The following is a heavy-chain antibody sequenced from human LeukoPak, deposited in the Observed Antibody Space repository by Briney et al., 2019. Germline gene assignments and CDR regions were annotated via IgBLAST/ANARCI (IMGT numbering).Heavy chain of an antibody. CDR2: FDPEDGET. CDR3: ARGDYYDSSGYYWTKNFDY. Sequence: ASVKVSCKVSGYTLTELSMHWVRQAPGKGLEWMGGFDPEDGETIYAQKFQGRVTMTEDTSTDTAYMELSSLRSEDTAVYYCARGDYYDSSGYYWTKNFDYWGQGTLVTVSS. J-gene: IGHJ4*02. CDR1: GYTLTELS. V-gene: IGHV1-24*01. D-gene: IGHD3-22*01.